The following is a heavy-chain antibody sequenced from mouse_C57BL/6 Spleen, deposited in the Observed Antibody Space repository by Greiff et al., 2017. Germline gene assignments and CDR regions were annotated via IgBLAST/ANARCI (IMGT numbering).Heavy chain of an antibody. V-gene: IGHV1-64*01. CDR2: IHPNSGST. CDR1: GYTFTSYW. CDR3: AREDPFYYAMDY. J-gene: IGHJ4*01. Sequence: VQLQQPGAELVKPGASVTLSCKASGYTFTSYWMHWVKQRPGQGLEWIGMIHPNSGSTNYNEKFKSKATLTVDQSSSTAYMQLSSLTSEDSAVYYCAREDPFYYAMDYWGQGTSVTVSS.